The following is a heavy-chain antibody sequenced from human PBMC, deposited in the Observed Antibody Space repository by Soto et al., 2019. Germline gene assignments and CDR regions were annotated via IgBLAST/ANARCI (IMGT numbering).Heavy chain of an antibody. CDR3: ARDRQREYCTGGSCYSYFDY. CDR1: GGSFSGYY. D-gene: IGHD2-15*01. Sequence: QVQLQQWGAGLLKPSETLSLTCAIYGGSFSGYYWSWIRQPPGMGLEWIGEVDQSGSTNYNPSLKSRVTISGDTSKNQFSLKLNSVTAADTAVYYCARDRQREYCTGGSCYSYFDYWGQGALVIVSS. V-gene: IGHV4-34*01. J-gene: IGHJ4*02. CDR2: VDQSGST.